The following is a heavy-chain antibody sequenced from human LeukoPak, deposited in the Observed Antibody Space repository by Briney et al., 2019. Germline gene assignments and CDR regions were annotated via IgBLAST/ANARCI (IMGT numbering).Heavy chain of an antibody. CDR3: ARXPLTYYYDSSGXXXXFDX. V-gene: IGHV4-34*01. CDR2: INYSGST. J-gene: IGHJ4*02. CDR1: GGSFSGYY. D-gene: IGHD3-22*01. Sequence: PSETLSLTCAVYGGSFSGYYWSWIRQPTGKGLEWVGEINYSGSTNYNPSLKSRVTISVDTSKNQFSLKLSSVTVADTAVYYCARXPLTYYYDSSGXXXXFDXXXQXXXVT.